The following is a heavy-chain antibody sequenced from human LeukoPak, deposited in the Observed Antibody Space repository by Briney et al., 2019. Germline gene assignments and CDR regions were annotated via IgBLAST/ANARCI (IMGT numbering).Heavy chain of an antibody. V-gene: IGHV1-69*05. CDR3: ARGCISTSCPFDY. CDR1: GGTFTSYA. Sequence: SVKVSCKASGGTFTSYAISWVRPAPGQGLEWMGGITPIFGTANYVQKFQGRVTITTDESTSTAYMELSSLRAEDTAVYYCARGCISTSCPFDYWGQGTLVTVSS. D-gene: IGHD2-2*01. J-gene: IGHJ4*02. CDR2: ITPIFGTA.